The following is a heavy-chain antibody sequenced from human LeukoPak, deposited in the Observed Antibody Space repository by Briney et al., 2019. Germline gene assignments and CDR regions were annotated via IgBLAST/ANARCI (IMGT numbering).Heavy chain of an antibody. CDR1: GLIFSNLA. V-gene: IGHV3-23*01. CDR2: ITGYGAK. Sequence: GGSLRLSCAASGLIFSNLAMMWVRQARGTGLQWVSAITGYGAKFFSDSVRGRFTIFRDTSMNTLFLQINSLGVVDTAVLYCSEGAGAGKVDWFDPWGQGGLVTVSS. D-gene: IGHD6-13*01. J-gene: IGHJ5*02. CDR3: SEGAGAGKVDWFDP.